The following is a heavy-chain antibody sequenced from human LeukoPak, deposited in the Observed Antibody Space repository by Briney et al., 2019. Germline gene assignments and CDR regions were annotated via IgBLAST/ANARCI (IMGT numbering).Heavy chain of an antibody. CDR1: GFTFRSYC. V-gene: IGHV3-64*01. CDR3: ATYYYDSGGFHFHH. Sequence: GGSLRLSCAASGFTFRSYCMHWVRQAPGKGLEYVSAISSNGGRTYYANSVKGRFTISRDNSRNTLYLQMGSLRAEDMAVYYCATYYYDSGGFHFHHWGQGTLVTASS. CDR2: ISSNGGRT. J-gene: IGHJ1*01. D-gene: IGHD3-22*01.